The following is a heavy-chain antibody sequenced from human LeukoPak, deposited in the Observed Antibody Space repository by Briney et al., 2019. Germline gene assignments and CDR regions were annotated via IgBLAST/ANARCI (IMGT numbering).Heavy chain of an antibody. Sequence: SSETLSLTCAVSGGSISSGDYYWSWIRQPPGKGLEWIVYIYYSGSTYYNPSLKSRVTISVDTSKNQFSLKLSSVTAADTAVYYCAREDLDSSWGAFDIWGQGTMVTVSS. D-gene: IGHD6-13*01. V-gene: IGHV4-30-4*08. J-gene: IGHJ3*02. CDR2: IYYSGST. CDR1: GGSISSGDYY. CDR3: AREDLDSSWGAFDI.